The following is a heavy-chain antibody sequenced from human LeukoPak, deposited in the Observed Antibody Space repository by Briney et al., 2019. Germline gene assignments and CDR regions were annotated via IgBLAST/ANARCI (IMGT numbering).Heavy chain of an antibody. CDR3: ARGLDVVVVPAATVDY. Sequence: GGSLRLSCAASGFTFSSYGMHWVRQAPGKGLEGVAVIWYDGSNKYYADSVKGRFTISRDNSKNTLYLQMNSLRAEDTAVYYCARGLDVVVVPAATVDYWGQGTLVTVSS. D-gene: IGHD2-2*03. J-gene: IGHJ4*02. CDR1: GFTFSSYG. V-gene: IGHV3-33*01. CDR2: IWYDGSNK.